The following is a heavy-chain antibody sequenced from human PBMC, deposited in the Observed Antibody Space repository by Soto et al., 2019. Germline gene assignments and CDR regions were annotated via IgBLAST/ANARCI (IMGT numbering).Heavy chain of an antibody. CDR1: GGSMRNVY. J-gene: IGHJ4*01. V-gene: IGHV4-59*01. Sequence: KPSETLSLTCTVSGGSMRNVYWIWIRQPPGKRLEWIGFIFHSGNAKYNPSLKSRVTISIDTSKSQFSLSLDSVTAADTAVYFCARAHAPTLPFDYWGLGTLVTVS. CDR2: IFHSGNA. CDR3: ARAHAPTLPFDY. D-gene: IGHD2-15*01.